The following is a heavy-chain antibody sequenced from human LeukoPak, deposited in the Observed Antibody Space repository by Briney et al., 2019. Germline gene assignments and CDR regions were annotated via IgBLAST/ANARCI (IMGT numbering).Heavy chain of an antibody. CDR1: GFTFSSYA. D-gene: IGHD1-26*01. Sequence: GGSLRLSCAASGFTFSSYAMHWVRQAPGKGLEWVAVISYDGSNKYYADSVKGRFTIPRDDSKNTVNLQINILRAEDTAVYYCARDHIVGATNPAYNYYGMDVWGQGTTVTVSS. CDR3: ARDHIVGATNPAYNYYGMDV. CDR2: ISYDGSNK. V-gene: IGHV3-30*14. J-gene: IGHJ6*02.